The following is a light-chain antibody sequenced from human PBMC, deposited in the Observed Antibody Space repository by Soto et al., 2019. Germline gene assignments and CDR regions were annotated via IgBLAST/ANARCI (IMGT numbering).Light chain of an antibody. Sequence: DIVLTQSPLRIAVTPGRPASFSCESSESLLHSDRNTYLSWLHQRPGQPPRLLIYQISERFSGVPDRFSGSGAGTNFTLSISRVELEDVGTFFCMQSSQYRLFGQGTKVEIK. CDR1: ESLLHSDRNTY. V-gene: IGKV2-24*01. J-gene: IGKJ1*01. CDR2: QIS. CDR3: MQSSQYRL.